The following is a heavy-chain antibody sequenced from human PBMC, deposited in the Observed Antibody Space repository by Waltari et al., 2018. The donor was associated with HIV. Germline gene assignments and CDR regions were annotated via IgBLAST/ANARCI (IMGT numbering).Heavy chain of an antibody. V-gene: IGHV3-33*01. CDR2: IWYDGSKK. CDR1: AFTLSSKG. Sequence: QVQLVESGGGVVQPGRSLRLSCATSAFTLSSKGMHWVRQAPGKGLEWVTVIWYDGSKKYYADSVKGRFTISRDNSKNTLYLQMNSLRIEDTAVYYCARKYSSSWGAPFDYWGQGTLVTVSS. D-gene: IGHD6-13*01. J-gene: IGHJ4*02. CDR3: ARKYSSSWGAPFDY.